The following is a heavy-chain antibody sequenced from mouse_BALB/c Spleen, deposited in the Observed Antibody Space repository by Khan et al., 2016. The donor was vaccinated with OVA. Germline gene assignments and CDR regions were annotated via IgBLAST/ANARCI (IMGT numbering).Heavy chain of an antibody. CDR3: VRDGAYYRNGGWFAY. V-gene: IGHV1-4*01. CDR1: GYTFTSYT. CDR2: INPSNGYT. J-gene: IGHJ3*01. Sequence: QVQLQQSGAELARPGASVKMSCKASGYTFTSYTIHWIKMRPGQGLEWIGYINPSNGYTNYNQKFKDKATLTADKSSTTAYMQLSSLTSDDSAVCNCVRDGAYYRNGGWFAYWGLGTLVTVSA. D-gene: IGHD2-14*01.